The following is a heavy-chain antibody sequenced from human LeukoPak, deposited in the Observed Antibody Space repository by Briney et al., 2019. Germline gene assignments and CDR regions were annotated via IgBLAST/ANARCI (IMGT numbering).Heavy chain of an antibody. CDR1: GFTFSSYA. CDR2: ISGSGGST. D-gene: IGHD3-3*01. Sequence: GGSLRLSCAASGFTFSSYAMSWVRQAPGKGLEWVSAISGSGGSTYYADSVKGRFTISRDNSKNTLYLQMNSLRAEDTGVYYCAKESAGFLEWFLYGYHYDYWGQGTLVTVSS. CDR3: AKESAGFLEWFLYGYHYDY. J-gene: IGHJ4*02. V-gene: IGHV3-23*01.